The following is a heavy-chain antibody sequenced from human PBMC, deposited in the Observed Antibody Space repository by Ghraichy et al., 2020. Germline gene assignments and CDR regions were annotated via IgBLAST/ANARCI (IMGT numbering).Heavy chain of an antibody. CDR2: ISNGDGTI. V-gene: IGHV3-48*02. CDR1: GLTFSGYT. Sequence: GGSLRLSCAVSGLTFSGYTMKWVRQAPGKGLEWISFISNGDGTIYYADSVKGRFTTSRDNAKNSLYLQMNSLRDEDTAVYYCATGGGTFWGQGTLVTVSS. D-gene: IGHD2-15*01. CDR3: ATGGGTF. J-gene: IGHJ4*02.